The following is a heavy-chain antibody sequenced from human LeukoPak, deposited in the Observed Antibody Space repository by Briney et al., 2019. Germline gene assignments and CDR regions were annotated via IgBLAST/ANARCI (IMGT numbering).Heavy chain of an antibody. D-gene: IGHD3-22*01. V-gene: IGHV3-48*01. Sequence: PGGSLRLSCAASGFTFSSYSMNWVRQAPGKGLEWVSYISSNSSTIYYADSVKGRFTISRDNAKNSLYLQMNSLRAEDTVVYYCVGGYLDYWGQGTLVTVSS. CDR3: VGGYLDY. CDR1: GFTFSSYS. CDR2: ISSNSSTI. J-gene: IGHJ4*02.